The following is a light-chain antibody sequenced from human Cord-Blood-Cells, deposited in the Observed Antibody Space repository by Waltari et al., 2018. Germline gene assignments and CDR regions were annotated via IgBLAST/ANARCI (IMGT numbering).Light chain of an antibody. CDR2: DAS. V-gene: IGKV3-11*01. J-gene: IGKJ1*01. CDR3: QQRSNWPPT. CDR1: QSVSSY. Sequence: EIVLTQSPATLSLSPGERATLSCRASQSVSSYFAWYQQKPGQAPRLLIYDASKRAPGIPARFSGSGSGTDFTLTISSLEPEDFAVYYCQQRSNWPPTFGQGTKVEIK.